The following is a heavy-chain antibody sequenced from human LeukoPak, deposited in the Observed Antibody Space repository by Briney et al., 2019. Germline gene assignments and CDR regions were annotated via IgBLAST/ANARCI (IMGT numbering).Heavy chain of an antibody. D-gene: IGHD7-27*01. V-gene: IGHV1-8*01. Sequence: PGASVKVSFKASGYTFTSYDFNWARQATGQRPEWMGWMSPNSGDTGYAQKFQDRVTMTRNTSISTAYMELSSLRSDDTAVYYCARGPPNWGYDYWGPGTLVTVSS. CDR2: MSPNSGDT. J-gene: IGHJ4*02. CDR3: ARGPPNWGYDY. CDR1: GYTFTSYD.